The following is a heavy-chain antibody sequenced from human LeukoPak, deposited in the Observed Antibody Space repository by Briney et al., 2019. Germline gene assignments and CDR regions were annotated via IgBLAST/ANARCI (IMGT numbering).Heavy chain of an antibody. CDR3: ARAVYSGGMRGAFDI. V-gene: IGHV3-48*03. Sequence: GGSLRLSCAASGFGFSSYEMNWVRQAPGKGLEWVSYISSSGSTIYYADSVKGRFTISRDNAKNSLYLQMNSLRAEDTAVYYCARAVYSGGMRGAFDIWGQGTMATVSS. J-gene: IGHJ3*02. D-gene: IGHD2-15*01. CDR2: ISSSGSTI. CDR1: GFGFSSYE.